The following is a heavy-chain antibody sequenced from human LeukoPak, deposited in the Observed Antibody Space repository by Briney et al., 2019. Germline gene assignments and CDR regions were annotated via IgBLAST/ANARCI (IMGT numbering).Heavy chain of an antibody. CDR3: ARGRTSYYYDSSGYHFKPFFDY. J-gene: IGHJ4*02. D-gene: IGHD3-22*01. CDR2: MNHSGST. CDR1: GGSFSGYY. Sequence: SETLSLTCAVYGGSFSGYYWSWIRQPPGKGLEWIGEMNHSGSTNYSPSLKSRVIVSVDTSKNQFSLKLSSVTAADTAVYYCARGRTSYYYDSSGYHFKPFFDYWGQGTLVTVSS. V-gene: IGHV4-34*01.